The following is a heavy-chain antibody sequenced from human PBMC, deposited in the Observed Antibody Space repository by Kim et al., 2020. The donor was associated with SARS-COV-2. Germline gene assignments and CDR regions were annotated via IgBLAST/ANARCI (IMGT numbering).Heavy chain of an antibody. CDR2: IYTSGST. Sequence: SETLSLTCTVSGGSISSGSYYWSWIRQPAGKGLEWIGRIYTSGSTNYNPSLKSRVTISVDTSKNQFSLKLSSVTAADTAVYYCARERYYYGSGSYSPFDYWGQGTLVTVSS. CDR1: GGSISSGSYY. V-gene: IGHV4-61*02. D-gene: IGHD3-10*01. J-gene: IGHJ4*02. CDR3: ARERYYYGSGSYSPFDY.